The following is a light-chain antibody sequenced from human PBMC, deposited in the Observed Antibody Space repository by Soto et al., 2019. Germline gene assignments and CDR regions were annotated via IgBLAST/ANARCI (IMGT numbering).Light chain of an antibody. V-gene: IGKV1-39*01. CDR1: QSISSY. J-gene: IGKJ4*01. CDR2: AAS. Sequence: DIQMTQSPSSLSASVGARVTITCRASQSISSYLNWYQQKPGKAPKLLIYAASSLHSGVPSRFSGSGSGTDFTLSISSLQSEDSATYYCQQSYSSLQLTFGGGTNVEIK. CDR3: QQSYSSLQLT.